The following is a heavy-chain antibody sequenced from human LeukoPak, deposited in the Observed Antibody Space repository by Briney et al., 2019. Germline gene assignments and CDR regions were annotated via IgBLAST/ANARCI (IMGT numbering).Heavy chain of an antibody. Sequence: SETLSLTCTVSGGSISSYYWSWIRQPPGKGLEWIGYIYYSGSTNYNPSLKGRVTISVDTSKNQFSLKLSSVTAADTAVYYCARDRRDSSGYYFDYWGQGTLVTVSS. J-gene: IGHJ4*02. CDR2: IYYSGST. D-gene: IGHD3-22*01. CDR1: GGSISSYY. CDR3: ARDRRDSSGYYFDY. V-gene: IGHV4-59*01.